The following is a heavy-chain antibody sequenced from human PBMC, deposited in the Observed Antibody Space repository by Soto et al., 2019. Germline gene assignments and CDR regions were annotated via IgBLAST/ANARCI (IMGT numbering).Heavy chain of an antibody. CDR2: INPSGGST. V-gene: IGHV1-46*01. Sequence: GASVKVSCKASGYTFTSYYMHWVRQAPGQGLEWMGIINPSGGSTSYAQKFQGRVTMTRDTSTSTVYMELSSLRSEDTAVYYCARDLEGVVVAATTFDPWGQGTLVTVSS. CDR3: ARDLEGVVVAATTFDP. CDR1: GYTFTSYY. J-gene: IGHJ5*02. D-gene: IGHD2-15*01.